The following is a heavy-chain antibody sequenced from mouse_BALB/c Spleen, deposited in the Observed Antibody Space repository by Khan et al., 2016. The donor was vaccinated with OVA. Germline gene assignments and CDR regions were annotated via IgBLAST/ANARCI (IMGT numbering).Heavy chain of an antibody. V-gene: IGHV3-2*02. CDR3: ARGNYYGYYFDY. Sequence: VQLKESGPSLVKPSQSLSLTCTVTGYSITSGYAWNWIRQFPGNKLEWMGYISYSGVTSYTPSLKSRISITRDTSKNQFFLQLNSVTTEDTATYYCARGNYYGYYFDYWGQGTTLTVSS. CDR1: GYSITSGYA. D-gene: IGHD1-1*01. J-gene: IGHJ2*01. CDR2: ISYSGVT.